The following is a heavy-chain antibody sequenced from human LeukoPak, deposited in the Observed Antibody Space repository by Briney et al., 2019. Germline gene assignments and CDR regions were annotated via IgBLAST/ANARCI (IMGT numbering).Heavy chain of an antibody. CDR1: GYTFTSYG. J-gene: IGHJ4*02. CDR2: ISDYSGNP. V-gene: IGHV1-18*01. Sequence: ASVKVSCKASGYTFTSYGISWVRQAPGQGLEWMGWISDYSGNPNYAQKFQGRVTMTADTFTSTAYMEWRSLRSDDTAVYFCARDSLLAAPYTDHWGQGTLVTVSS. CDR3: ARDSLLAAPYTDH. D-gene: IGHD3-10*01.